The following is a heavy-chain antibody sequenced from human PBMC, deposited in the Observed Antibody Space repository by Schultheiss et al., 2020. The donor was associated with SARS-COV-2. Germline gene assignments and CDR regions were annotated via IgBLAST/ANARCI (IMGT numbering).Heavy chain of an antibody. D-gene: IGHD4-17*01. V-gene: IGHV5-51*01. CDR1: GYSFTSYW. CDR2: IYPSDSDT. Sequence: GESLKISCKGSGYSFTSYWIGWVRQMPGKGLEWMGIIYPSDSDTRYSSSFKGQVTISVDKSINTAYLQWSSLKASDTAMYYCARYGDYASGWFDPWGQGTLVTVSS. J-gene: IGHJ5*02. CDR3: ARYGDYASGWFDP.